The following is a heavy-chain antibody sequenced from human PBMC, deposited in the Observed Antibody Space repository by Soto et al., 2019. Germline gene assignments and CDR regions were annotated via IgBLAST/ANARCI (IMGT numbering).Heavy chain of an antibody. CDR3: ARDEYSSSSPRGATCFEP. V-gene: IGHV4-34*01. CDR1: GGSFSGYY. CDR2: VNHSGGT. D-gene: IGHD6-6*01. Sequence: QVQLQQWGAGLLKPSETLSLTCAVYGGSFSGYYWSWIRQPPGKGLEWIGEVNHSGGTNYNPSVKIRFPISVGTSDNQFSLELSSVTAANTAVCYWARDEYSSSSPRGATCFEPRGQGTLVTVSS. J-gene: IGHJ5*02.